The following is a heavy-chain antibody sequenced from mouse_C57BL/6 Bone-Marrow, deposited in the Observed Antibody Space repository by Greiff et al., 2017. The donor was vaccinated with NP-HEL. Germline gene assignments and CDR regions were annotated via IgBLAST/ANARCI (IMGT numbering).Heavy chain of an antibody. V-gene: IGHV6-3*01. CDR1: GFTFSNYW. J-gene: IGHJ3*01. CDR2: IRLKSDNYAT. CDR3: TVDYGSSYPAWFAY. D-gene: IGHD1-1*01. Sequence: DVKLQESGGGLVQPGGSMKLSCVASGFTFSNYWMNWVRQSPEKGLEWVAQIRLKSDNYATHYTESVKGRFTISRDDSKSSVYLQMNNLRAEDTGIYYCTVDYGSSYPAWFAYWGQGTLVTVSA.